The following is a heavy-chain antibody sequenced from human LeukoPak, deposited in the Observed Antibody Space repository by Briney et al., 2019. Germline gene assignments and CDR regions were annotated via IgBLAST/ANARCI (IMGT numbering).Heavy chain of an antibody. Sequence: QAGGSLRLSCTASGFTLGRHYMHWVRQTTGEGLEWLAALASGSQTFYAGSVKGRFTVSRDDAKNSLYLQMNSLRAGDTAVYYCVREARGYHYTYFDYWGQGTLVTVSS. CDR2: LASGSQT. CDR1: GFTLGRHY. J-gene: IGHJ4*02. CDR3: VREARGYHYTYFDY. D-gene: IGHD5-18*01. V-gene: IGHV3-13*01.